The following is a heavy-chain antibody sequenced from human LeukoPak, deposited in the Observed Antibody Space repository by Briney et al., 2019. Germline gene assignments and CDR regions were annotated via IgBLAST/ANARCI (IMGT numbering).Heavy chain of an antibody. V-gene: IGHV3-7*01. D-gene: IGHD3-22*01. Sequence: PGGSLRLSCAASGFTFSSYRMSWVRQAPGKGLEWVANIHQDGSEKYYVDSVKGRFTISRDNAKNSLYLQMNSLSAEDTAVYYCASSGYFSPFDYWGQGTLVTVSS. CDR2: IHQDGSEK. J-gene: IGHJ4*02. CDR3: ASSGYFSPFDY. CDR1: GFTFSSYR.